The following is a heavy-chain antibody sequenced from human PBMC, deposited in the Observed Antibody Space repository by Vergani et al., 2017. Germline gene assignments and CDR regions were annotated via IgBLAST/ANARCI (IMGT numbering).Heavy chain of an antibody. CDR1: GFTFSSYG. D-gene: IGHD1-26*01. Sequence: QVQLVESGGGVVQPGRSLRLSCAASGFTFSSYGMHWVRQAPGKGLEWVAVISYDGSNKYYADSVKGRFTISRDNSKNTLYLQMNSLRAEDTAVYYCARDGVVEWELPWGGFDYWGQGTLVTVSS. CDR2: ISYDGSNK. J-gene: IGHJ4*02. V-gene: IGHV3-30*03. CDR3: ARDGVVEWELPWGGFDY.